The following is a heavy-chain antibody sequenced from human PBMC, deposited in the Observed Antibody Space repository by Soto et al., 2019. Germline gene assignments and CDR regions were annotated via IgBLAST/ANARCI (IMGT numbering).Heavy chain of an antibody. Sequence: QVQLVQSGAEVKKPGSSVKVSCKAYGGTFSSYTINWVRQAPGQGLEWMGKIIPILDIANSAQKFQGRVTITADKSTSTAYMELSSLGYEDTAVYYCATDKFGYCNGDRCSAGTLDIWGHGTMVIVSS. D-gene: IGHD2-15*01. CDR2: IIPILDIA. J-gene: IGHJ3*02. V-gene: IGHV1-69*08. CDR1: GGTFSSYT. CDR3: ATDKFGYCNGDRCSAGTLDI.